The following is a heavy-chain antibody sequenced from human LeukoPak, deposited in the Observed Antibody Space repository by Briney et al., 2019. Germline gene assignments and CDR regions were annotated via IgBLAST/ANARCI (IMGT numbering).Heavy chain of an antibody. J-gene: IGHJ4*02. V-gene: IGHV1-2*02. D-gene: IGHD6-13*01. CDR3: ARGQGSSSWYFRSFDY. CDR2: INPNSGGT. CDR1: GYTFTGYY. Sequence: GASVKVSCKASGYTFTGYYMYWVRQAPGQGLEWMGWINPNSGGTNYAQKFQGRVTMTRDTSISTAYMELSRLRSDDTAVYYCARGQGSSSWYFRSFDYWGQGTLVTVSS.